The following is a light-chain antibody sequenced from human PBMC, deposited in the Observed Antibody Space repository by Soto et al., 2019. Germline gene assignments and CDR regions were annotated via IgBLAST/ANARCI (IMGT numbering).Light chain of an antibody. CDR3: MQALQTPYT. J-gene: IGKJ2*01. V-gene: IGKV2-28*01. CDR1: QRLLHTNGNFF. Sequence: EIVMTQSPPSLTVTPGEPASISCRSSQRLLHTNGNFFLDWYLQKPGQSPQLLLYLGFNRASGVPDGVSGSGAGTNFTLKISRVEAEDVGVYYCMQALQTPYTFGQGSRLESK. CDR2: LGF.